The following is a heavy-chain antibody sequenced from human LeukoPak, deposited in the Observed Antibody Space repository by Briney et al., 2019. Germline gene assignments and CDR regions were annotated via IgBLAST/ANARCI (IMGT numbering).Heavy chain of an antibody. Sequence: GRSLRLSCAASGFTFSSYAMHWVRQAPGKGLEWVAVISYDGSNKYYADSVKGRFTISRDNSKNTLYLQMNSLRAEDTAVYYCAGASQGIAAAGLFDYWGQGTLVTVSS. V-gene: IGHV3-30-3*01. CDR2: ISYDGSNK. CDR1: GFTFSSYA. D-gene: IGHD6-13*01. J-gene: IGHJ4*02. CDR3: AGASQGIAAAGLFDY.